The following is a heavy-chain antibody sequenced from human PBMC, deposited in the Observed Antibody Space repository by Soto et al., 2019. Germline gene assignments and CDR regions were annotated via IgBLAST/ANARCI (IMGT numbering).Heavy chain of an antibody. D-gene: IGHD3-3*01. Sequence: PSETLSLTCTVSGGSISSDDYYWSWIRQPPGKGLEWIGYIYYSGSTYYNPSLKSRVIISVDTSKNQFSLKLSSVTAADTAVYYCARAGRITIFGVVNDAFDIWGQGTMVTVSS. CDR1: GGSISSDDYY. V-gene: IGHV4-30-4*01. J-gene: IGHJ3*02. CDR3: ARAGRITIFGVVNDAFDI. CDR2: IYYSGST.